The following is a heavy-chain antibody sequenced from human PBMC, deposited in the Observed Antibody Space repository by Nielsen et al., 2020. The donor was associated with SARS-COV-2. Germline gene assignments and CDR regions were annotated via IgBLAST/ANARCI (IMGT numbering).Heavy chain of an antibody. V-gene: IGHV7-4-1*02. CDR2: INTNTGNP. CDR3: ARDRQPLNYYYGMDV. CDR1: GYTFTGYA. Sequence: ASVKVSCKASGYTFTGYAMNWVRQAPGQGLEWVGWINTNTGNPTYAQAFTGRFVFSLDTSVSTAFLQISSLKAEDTAVYYCARDRQPLNYYYGMDVWGQRTTVTVSS. J-gene: IGHJ6*02. D-gene: IGHD1-1*01.